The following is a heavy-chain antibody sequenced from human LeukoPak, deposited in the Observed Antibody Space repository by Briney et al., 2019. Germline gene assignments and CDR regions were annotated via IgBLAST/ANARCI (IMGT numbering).Heavy chain of an antibody. Sequence: GGSLRLSCAASGFTFSTYTIHWVRQAPGKGLEWVAVISYDGSIKYYADSVKGRFTFSRDNSKNTLSLQMNSLRAEDTAVYYCARGGDIVATMYDSFDYWGQGTLVTISS. V-gene: IGHV3-30-3*01. J-gene: IGHJ4*02. CDR1: GFTFSTYT. CDR3: ARGGDIVATMYDSFDY. D-gene: IGHD5-12*01. CDR2: ISYDGSIK.